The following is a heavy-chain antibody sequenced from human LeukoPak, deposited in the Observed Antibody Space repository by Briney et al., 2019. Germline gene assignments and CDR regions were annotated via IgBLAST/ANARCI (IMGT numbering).Heavy chain of an antibody. CDR3: ARDSRSRVIPSAMAYYFDY. CDR2: ISYDGRNK. CDR1: GFTFTSYA. J-gene: IGHJ4*02. D-gene: IGHD2-2*01. V-gene: IGHV3-30*01. Sequence: GSLRLSCAASGFTFTSYAFHWVRQAPGKGLEWVAGISYDGRNKYYADSVKGRFTISRDNSKNTLYLQMNSLRAEDTAVYYCARDSRSRVIPSAMAYYFDYWGQGTLVTVSS.